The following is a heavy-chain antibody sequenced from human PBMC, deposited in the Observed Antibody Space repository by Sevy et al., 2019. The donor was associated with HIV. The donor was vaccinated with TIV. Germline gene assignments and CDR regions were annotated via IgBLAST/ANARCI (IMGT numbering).Heavy chain of an antibody. D-gene: IGHD3-16*02. CDR1: GFSFSRSA. Sequence: WGSLRLSCAASGFSFSRSAMHWVRQAPGKGLEWVAVMSYNGNKKYNGDSVKGRFTISRDDSKNTLYLQMNSLRAEDTAVYYCAREAVLMGGVIVSYGMDVWGQGTTVTVSS. CDR2: MSYNGNKK. CDR3: AREAVLMGGVIVSYGMDV. V-gene: IGHV3-30*04. J-gene: IGHJ6*02.